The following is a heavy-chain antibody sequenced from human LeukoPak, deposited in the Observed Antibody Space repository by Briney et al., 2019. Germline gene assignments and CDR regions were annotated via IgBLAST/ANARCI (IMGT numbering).Heavy chain of an antibody. Sequence: GRSLRLSCAASGFTFSSYGMPWVRQAPGKGLEWVAVIWYDGSNKYYADSVKGRFTISRDNSKNTLYLQMNSLRAEDTAVYYCANLGGSPRPYYFDYWGQGTLVTVSS. CDR2: IWYDGSNK. CDR3: ANLGGSPRPYYFDY. CDR1: GFTFSSYG. D-gene: IGHD1-26*01. V-gene: IGHV3-33*06. J-gene: IGHJ4*02.